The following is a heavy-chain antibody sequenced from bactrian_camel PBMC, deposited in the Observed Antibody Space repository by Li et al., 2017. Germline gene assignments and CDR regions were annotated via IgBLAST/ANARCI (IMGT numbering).Heavy chain of an antibody. Sequence: HVQLVESGGGSVQAGGSLRLACEVSGDLTNIQSMAWFRQTPGNEREAVAAIDRDGSTSYHAQVKGRFTISEDNGKRMVLLQMNDLKPEDTAMYYCAASENKFCSFYGGTWYAWGQGTQVTVS. CDR3: AASENKFCSFYGGTWYA. CDR2: IDRDGST. V-gene: IGHV3S53*01. J-gene: IGHJ6*01. D-gene: IGHD6*01. CDR1: GDLTNIQS.